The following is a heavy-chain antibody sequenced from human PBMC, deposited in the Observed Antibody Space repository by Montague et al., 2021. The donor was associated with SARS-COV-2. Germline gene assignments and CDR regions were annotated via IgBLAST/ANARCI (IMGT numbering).Heavy chain of an antibody. Sequence: SETLSLTCTVSGGSITVSRYDWGWIRQPPGKGPEWIGSVHYTGTTSYNASLKSRLSISVDTSENQFSLKMTSVTALDTAVYYCARHRANAGSFDIWGQGTMVTVSS. D-gene: IGHD1-1*01. CDR3: ARHRANAGSFDI. J-gene: IGHJ3*02. CDR1: GGSITVSRYD. CDR2: VHYTGTT. V-gene: IGHV4-39*01.